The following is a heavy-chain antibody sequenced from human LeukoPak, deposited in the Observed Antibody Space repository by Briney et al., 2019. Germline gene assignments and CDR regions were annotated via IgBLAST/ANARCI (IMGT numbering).Heavy chain of an antibody. D-gene: IGHD3-10*01. CDR2: ISAYNGNT. V-gene: IGHV1-18*01. CDR3: ARHGSGSYYNLPTDY. CDR1: GYTFTSDG. J-gene: IGHJ4*02. Sequence: ASVKVSCKASGYTFTSDGISWVRQAPGQGLEWMGWISAYNGNTNYAQKLQGRVTMTTDTSTSTAYMELRSLRSDDTAMYYCARHGSGSYYNLPTDYWGQGTLVTVSS.